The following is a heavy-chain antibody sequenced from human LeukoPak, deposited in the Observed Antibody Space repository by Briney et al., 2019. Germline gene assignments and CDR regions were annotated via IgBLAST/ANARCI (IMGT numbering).Heavy chain of an antibody. J-gene: IGHJ3*02. V-gene: IGHV3-30*02. CDR2: TRHDATKK. D-gene: IGHD1-7*01. CDR1: GFTFNIYG. Sequence: PGESLRLSCAVSGFTFNIYGMHWVRQAPGKGLEGVAFTRHDATKKYYADSVKDRFPISRDDSKNTIYLQMNSLRAEDTAVYYCATESNGNYPVEHAFHIWGQGTMVTVSS. CDR3: ATESNGNYPVEHAFHI.